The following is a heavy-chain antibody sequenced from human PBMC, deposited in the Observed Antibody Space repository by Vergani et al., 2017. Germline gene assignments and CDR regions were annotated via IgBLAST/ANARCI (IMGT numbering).Heavy chain of an antibody. CDR1: FDSIRNLY. CDR3: ASDTHSGQRAYR. Sequence: QVQLQESGPGLVKSSETLSLTCSVSFDSIRNLYCNWIRQPPGKGLEWIGSIHYSENTNYNPSLMTWVTISVDTSKNQFSLTLTSVTAADTAVYYCASDTHSGQRAYRWGQGILVTVTS. V-gene: IGHV4-59*11. J-gene: IGHJ5*02. CDR2: IHYSENT. D-gene: IGHD6-19*01.